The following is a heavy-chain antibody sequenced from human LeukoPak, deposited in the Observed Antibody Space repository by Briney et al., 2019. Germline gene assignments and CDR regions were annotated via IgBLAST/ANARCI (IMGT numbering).Heavy chain of an antibody. CDR1: GGSISSYY. V-gene: IGHV4-4*07. Sequence: PSETLSPTCTVSGGSISSYYWSWIRQPAGKGLEWIGRIDTSGNTNYKPSLTSRVTMSVDTSKNQFSLKLSSVTAADTAVYYCASSITMIVVDDGAFDIWGQGTMVTVSS. CDR3: ASSITMIVVDDGAFDI. J-gene: IGHJ3*02. CDR2: IDTSGNT. D-gene: IGHD3-22*01.